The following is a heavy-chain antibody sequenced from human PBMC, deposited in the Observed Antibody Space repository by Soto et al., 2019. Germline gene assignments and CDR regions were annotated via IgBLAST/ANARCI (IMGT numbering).Heavy chain of an antibody. CDR2: IYHSGST. V-gene: IGHV4-4*02. CDR1: RGSICISDW. J-gene: IGHJ3*02. D-gene: IGHD3-10*01. Sequence: PSESLALTCAVSRGSICISDWWSWVHQPPGKGLEWIGEIYHSGSTNYNPSLKSRVTISVDKSKNQFSLKLSSVTAAVTAVYYCTCLLGESTDAFDIWGQGTMVTVSS. CDR3: TCLLGESTDAFDI.